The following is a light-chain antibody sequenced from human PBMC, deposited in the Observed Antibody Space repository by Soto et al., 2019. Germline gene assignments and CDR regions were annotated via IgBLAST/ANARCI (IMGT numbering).Light chain of an antibody. J-gene: IGKJ1*01. CDR2: DAS. CDR3: QQYNSYS. Sequence: DIQMTQSPSTLSASVGDTVTITCRASQSISSWLAWYQQKPGKAAALLIYDASSLESGVPSRFSGSGSGTDFTLTISRLQPDDFATYSCQQYNSYSFGQGAKVDI. V-gene: IGKV1-5*01. CDR1: QSISSW.